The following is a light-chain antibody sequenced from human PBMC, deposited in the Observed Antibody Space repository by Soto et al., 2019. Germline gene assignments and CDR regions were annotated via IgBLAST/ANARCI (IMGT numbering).Light chain of an antibody. J-gene: IGLJ2*01. Sequence: NFMLTQPHSVSESPGKTVTISCTRSSGSIASNYVQWYQQRPGSAPTTVIYEDNQRPSGVPDRFSGSIDSSSNSASLTISGLKTEDEADYYCQSYDSSSEHVVFGGGTKLTVL. CDR1: SGSIASNY. CDR2: EDN. CDR3: QSYDSSSEHVV. V-gene: IGLV6-57*04.